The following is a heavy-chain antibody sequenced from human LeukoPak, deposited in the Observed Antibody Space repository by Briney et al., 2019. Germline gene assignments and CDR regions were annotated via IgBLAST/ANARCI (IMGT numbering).Heavy chain of an antibody. Sequence: ASVKVSCKASGYTFTSYDINWVRQAPGQGLEWMGGIIPIFGTANYAQKFQGRVTITADESTSTAYMELSSLRSEDTAVYYCARVPTVTTGGYFDYWGQGTLVTVSS. CDR1: GYTFTSYD. D-gene: IGHD4-17*01. J-gene: IGHJ4*02. V-gene: IGHV1-69*13. CDR3: ARVPTVTTGGYFDY. CDR2: IIPIFGTA.